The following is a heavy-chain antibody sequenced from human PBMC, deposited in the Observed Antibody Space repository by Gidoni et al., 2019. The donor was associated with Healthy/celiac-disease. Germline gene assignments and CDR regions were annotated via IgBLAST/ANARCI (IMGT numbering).Heavy chain of an antibody. CDR1: GGPSSSSSYY. CDR2: IYYSGST. D-gene: IGHD3-22*01. CDR3: ASLPARYYDSSGYFDY. Sequence: QLQLQESGPGLVKPSETLSLTCTLPGGPSSSSSYYWGWIRQPPGKGLEWIGSIYYSGSTYYNPSLKSRVTISVDTSKNKFSLKLSSVTAADTAVYYCASLPARYYDSSGYFDYWGQGTLVTVSS. J-gene: IGHJ4*02. V-gene: IGHV4-39*01.